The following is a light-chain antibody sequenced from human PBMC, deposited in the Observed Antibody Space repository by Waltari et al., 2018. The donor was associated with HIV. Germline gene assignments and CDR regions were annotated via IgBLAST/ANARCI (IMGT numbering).Light chain of an antibody. J-gene: IGLJ1*01. CDR2: EVS. CDR3: CSYAGSSTPFV. Sequence: QSALTQPASVSGSPGQSITIPCTGTSSDVGRYILVSWYQQYPGKVPKLMIYEVSKRPSGVSNRFSGSKSGNTASLTISGLQAEDEADYYCCSYAGSSTPFVFGTATKVTVL. V-gene: IGLV2-23*02. CDR1: SSDVGRYIL.